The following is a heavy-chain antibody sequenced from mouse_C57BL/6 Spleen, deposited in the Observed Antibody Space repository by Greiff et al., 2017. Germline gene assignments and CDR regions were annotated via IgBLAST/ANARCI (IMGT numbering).Heavy chain of an antibody. Sequence: EVQGVESGGDLVKPGGSLKLSCAASGFTFSSYGMSWVRQTPDKRLEWVATISSGGSYTYYPDSVKGRFTISRDNAKNTLYLQMSSLKSEDTAMYYCARRGTAQAQYYYAMDYWGQGTSVTVSS. J-gene: IGHJ4*01. V-gene: IGHV5-6*01. CDR3: ARRGTAQAQYYYAMDY. CDR1: GFTFSSYG. CDR2: ISSGGSYT. D-gene: IGHD3-2*02.